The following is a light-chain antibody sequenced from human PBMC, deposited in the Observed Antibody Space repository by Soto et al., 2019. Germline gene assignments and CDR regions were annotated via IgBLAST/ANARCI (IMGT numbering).Light chain of an antibody. V-gene: IGKV3-20*01. CDR3: QQYGSSPLLT. Sequence: EIVLTQSPGTLSLSPGERATLSCRASQSVSNSYLAWYQQKPGQAPRLLIYGASSRATGIPDRFSGSGSGTDFTLTISRLEPEDFAVYYCQQYGSSPLLTFGGGTKVEIQ. CDR1: QSVSNSY. J-gene: IGKJ4*01. CDR2: GAS.